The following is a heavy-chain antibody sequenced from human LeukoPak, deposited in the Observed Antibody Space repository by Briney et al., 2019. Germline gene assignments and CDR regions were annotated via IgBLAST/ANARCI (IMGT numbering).Heavy chain of an antibody. Sequence: PSETLSLTCTVSGGSITSSSYYWDWIRQHPGKGLEWIGYIYYSGSTYYNPSLKSRVTISVDTSKNQFSLKLSSVTAADTAVYYCARGAYDILTGYYSNYYYYGMDVWGQGTTVTVSS. CDR2: IYYSGST. CDR3: ARGAYDILTGYYSNYYYYGMDV. CDR1: GGSITSSSYY. V-gene: IGHV4-31*03. D-gene: IGHD3-9*01. J-gene: IGHJ6*02.